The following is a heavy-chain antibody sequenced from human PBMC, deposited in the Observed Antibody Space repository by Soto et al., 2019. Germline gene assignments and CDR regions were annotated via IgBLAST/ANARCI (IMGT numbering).Heavy chain of an antibody. V-gene: IGHV6-1*01. Sequence: SHTPSLTCAISGDSVSSNSAAWNWIRQSPSRGLEWLGRTYYRSKWYNDYAVSVKSRITINPDTSKNQFSLQLNSVTPEDTAVYYFERDEYCSGGSGYYHYYYYGIDVWGQGTTVTVSS. CDR1: GDSVSSNSAA. J-gene: IGHJ6*02. D-gene: IGHD2-15*01. CDR2: TYYRSKWYN. CDR3: ERDEYCSGGSGYYHYYYYGIDV.